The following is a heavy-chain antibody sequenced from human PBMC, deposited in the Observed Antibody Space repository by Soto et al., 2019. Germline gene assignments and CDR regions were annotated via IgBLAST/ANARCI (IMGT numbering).Heavy chain of an antibody. J-gene: IGHJ6*03. CDR1: GGSISSGGYY. V-gene: IGHV4-31*03. CDR2: IYYSGST. Sequence: PSETLSLTCTVSGGSISSGGYYWSWIRQHPGKGLEWIGYIYYSGSTYYNPSLKSRVTISVDTSKNQFSLKLSSVTAADTAVYYCARAYSGYDKYYYYYMDVWGKGTTVTVSS. D-gene: IGHD5-12*01. CDR3: ARAYSGYDKYYYYYMDV.